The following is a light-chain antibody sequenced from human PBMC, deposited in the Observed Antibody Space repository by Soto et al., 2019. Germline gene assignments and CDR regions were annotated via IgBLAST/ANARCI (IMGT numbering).Light chain of an antibody. V-gene: IGLV2-23*01. Sequence: QSALTQPASVSGPPGQSITISCTGTSSDVGSYNLVSWYQQHPGKAPKLMIYEGSKRPSGVSNRFSGSKSGNTASLTISGLQAEDEADYYCCSYAGSSTSVFGTGTKVTVL. CDR2: EGS. J-gene: IGLJ1*01. CDR1: SSDVGSYNL. CDR3: CSYAGSSTSV.